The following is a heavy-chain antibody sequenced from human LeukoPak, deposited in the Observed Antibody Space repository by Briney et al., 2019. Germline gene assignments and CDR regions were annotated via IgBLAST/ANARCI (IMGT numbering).Heavy chain of an antibody. J-gene: IGHJ5*02. V-gene: IGHV3-30-3*01. Sequence: GGSLRLSCAASGFTFSSYAMHWVRQAPGKGLEWVAVISYDGSNKYYADSVKGRFTIPRDNSKNTLYLQMNSLRAEDTAVYYCARVPKTITIFGVPNNWFDPWGQGTLVTVSS. CDR3: ARVPKTITIFGVPNNWFDP. CDR1: GFTFSSYA. D-gene: IGHD3-3*01. CDR2: ISYDGSNK.